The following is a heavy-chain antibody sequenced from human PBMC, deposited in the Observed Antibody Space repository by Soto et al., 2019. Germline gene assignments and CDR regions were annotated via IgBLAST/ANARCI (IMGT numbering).Heavy chain of an antibody. CDR1: GFTFSSYG. CDR2: IWYDGSNK. Sequence: GGSLRLSCAASGFTFSSYGMHWVRQAPGKGLEWVAVIWYDGSNKYYADSVKGRFTISRDNSKNTLYLQMNSLRAEDTAVYYCARDCIYCSKRNDYWGQGTLVTVSS. CDR3: ARDCIYCSKRNDY. V-gene: IGHV3-33*01. D-gene: IGHD2-2*01. J-gene: IGHJ4*02.